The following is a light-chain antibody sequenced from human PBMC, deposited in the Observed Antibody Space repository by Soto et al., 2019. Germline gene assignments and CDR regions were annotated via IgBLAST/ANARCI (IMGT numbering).Light chain of an antibody. J-gene: IGLJ2*01. CDR1: SGHSIYA. CDR2: LNSDGSH. CDR3: QTWGTGIQV. Sequence: QLVLTQSPSASASLGASVKLTCTLSSGHSIYAIAWHQQQPEKGPRYLMKLNSDGSHSKGDGIPDRFSGSSSGAERYLTISSLQSGDEADYYCQTWGTGIQVFGGGTKVTVL. V-gene: IGLV4-69*01.